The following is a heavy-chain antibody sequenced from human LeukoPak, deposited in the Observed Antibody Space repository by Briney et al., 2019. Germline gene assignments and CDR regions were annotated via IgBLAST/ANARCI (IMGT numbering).Heavy chain of an antibody. V-gene: IGHV3-7*04. CDR1: GFTFSSYW. D-gene: IGHD3-16*02. CDR3: ARGSHYDYVWGSYRFDY. CDR2: IKQDGSEK. J-gene: IGHJ4*02. Sequence: GGSLRLSCAASGFTFSSYWMGWVRQAPGKGLEWVANIKQDGSEKYYVDSVKGRFTISRDNAKNSLYLQMNSLRAEDTAVYYCARGSHYDYVWGSYRFDYWGRGTLVTVSS.